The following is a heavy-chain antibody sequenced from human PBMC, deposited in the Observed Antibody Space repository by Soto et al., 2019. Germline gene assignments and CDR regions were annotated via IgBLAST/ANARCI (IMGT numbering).Heavy chain of an antibody. V-gene: IGHV1-18*04. D-gene: IGHD6-13*01. Sequence: GAGVKVSCKXSGYTFTSYGISWVRQAPGQGLDWMGWISAYNGNTNYAQKLKGRVTMTTDTSTSTAYMELRSLRSDDTAVYYCARVGGSWFDYWGQGTLVTVSS. J-gene: IGHJ4*02. CDR1: GYTFTSYG. CDR3: ARVGGSWFDY. CDR2: ISAYNGNT.